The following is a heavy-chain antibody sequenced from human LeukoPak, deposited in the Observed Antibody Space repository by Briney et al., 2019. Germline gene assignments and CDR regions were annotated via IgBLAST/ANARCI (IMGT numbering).Heavy chain of an antibody. Sequence: PSETLSLTCTVSGVSISSGDYYWSWIRQPPGKGLEWIGYIYYSGSTNYNPSLKSRVTISVDTSKNQFSLKLSSVTAADTAVYYCARVRPPYLFDYWGQGTLVTVSS. CDR2: IYYSGST. D-gene: IGHD2-2*02. CDR3: ARVRPPYLFDY. CDR1: GVSISSGDYY. J-gene: IGHJ4*02. V-gene: IGHV4-61*08.